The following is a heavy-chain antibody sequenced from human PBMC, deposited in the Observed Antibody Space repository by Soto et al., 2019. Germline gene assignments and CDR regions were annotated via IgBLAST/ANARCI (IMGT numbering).Heavy chain of an antibody. Sequence: PSETLSLTCTVSGGSINFYYWSWIRQHPGKGLEWIGYIYYSGSTYYNPSLKSRVTISVDTSKNQFSLKLTSVTAADTAVYYCARSVFPWGQGTLVTVSS. V-gene: IGHV4-59*06. CDR2: IYYSGST. CDR3: ARSVFP. CDR1: GGSINFYY. J-gene: IGHJ5*02.